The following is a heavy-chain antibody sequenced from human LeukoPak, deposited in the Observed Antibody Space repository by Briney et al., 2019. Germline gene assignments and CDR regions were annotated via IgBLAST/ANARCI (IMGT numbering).Heavy chain of an antibody. Sequence: PGGSLRLSCVAPGFTFSNYGMSWVRQPPGKGLEWVSTISSGGNTYYADSVKGRFTISRDNSKNTLYLQMNSLRAEDTAVYYCAKDQVEKSPFDYWGQGTLVTVSS. D-gene: IGHD5-24*01. J-gene: IGHJ4*02. V-gene: IGHV3-23*01. CDR3: AKDQVEKSPFDY. CDR1: GFTFSNYG. CDR2: ISSGGNT.